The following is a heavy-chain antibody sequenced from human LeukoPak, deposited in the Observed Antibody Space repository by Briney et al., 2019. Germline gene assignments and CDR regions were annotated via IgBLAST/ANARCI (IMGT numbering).Heavy chain of an antibody. CDR3: ARGNTAMDNYYYYYYMDV. CDR1: GGSISTSNYY. CDR2: IFYSGST. Sequence: SETLSLTCTVSGGSISTSNYYWGWIRQPPGKGLEWIGNIFYSGSTYYSPSLKSRVTISLDTSRNQFSLKLNSVTAADTAVYYCARGNTAMDNYYYYYYMDVWGKGTTVTVSS. J-gene: IGHJ6*03. V-gene: IGHV4-39*07. D-gene: IGHD5-18*01.